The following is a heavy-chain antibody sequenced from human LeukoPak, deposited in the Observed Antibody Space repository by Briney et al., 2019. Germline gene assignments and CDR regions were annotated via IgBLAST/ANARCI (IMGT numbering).Heavy chain of an antibody. V-gene: IGHV1-8*01. CDR2: MNPNSGNT. CDR3: AREDIVVVVAATHHYMDV. CDR1: GYTFTSYD. J-gene: IGHJ6*03. Sequence: ASVKVSCKASGYTFTSYDINWVRQATGQGLEWMGWMNPNSGNTGYAQKFQGRVTMTRNTSISTAYMELRSLRSDDTAVYYCAREDIVVVVAATHHYMDVWGKGTTVTVSS. D-gene: IGHD2-15*01.